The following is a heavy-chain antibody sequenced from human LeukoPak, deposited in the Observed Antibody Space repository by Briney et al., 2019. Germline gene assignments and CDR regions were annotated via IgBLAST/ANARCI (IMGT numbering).Heavy chain of an antibody. D-gene: IGHD6-19*01. CDR1: GFTFSSSN. CDR2: ISGTSTAI. J-gene: IGHJ4*02. CDR3: AKGGWLEY. Sequence: GGSLRLSCAASGFTFSSSNMHWVRQAPGKGLEWVSFISGTSTAIYYADSVKGRFTISRDIARKSLYLQMNSLRAEDTAVYYCAKGGWLEYWGQGTLVTVSS. V-gene: IGHV3-48*01.